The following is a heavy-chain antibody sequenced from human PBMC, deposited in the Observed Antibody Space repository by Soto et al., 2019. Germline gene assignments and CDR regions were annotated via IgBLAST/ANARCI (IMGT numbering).Heavy chain of an antibody. V-gene: IGHV3-33*01. Sequence: GGSLRLSCAASGFTFSSYGMHWVRQAPGKGLEWVAVIWYDGSNKYYADSVKGRFTISRDNSKNTLYLQMNSLRAEDTAVYYCARDVDYDFWSGYDNYYYGMDVWGQGTTVTVPS. CDR3: ARDVDYDFWSGYDNYYYGMDV. CDR1: GFTFSSYG. J-gene: IGHJ6*02. CDR2: IWYDGSNK. D-gene: IGHD3-3*01.